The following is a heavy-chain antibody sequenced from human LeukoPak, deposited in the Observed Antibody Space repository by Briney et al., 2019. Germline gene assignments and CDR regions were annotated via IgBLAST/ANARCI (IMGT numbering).Heavy chain of an antibody. CDR3: GRDLNRSGYTREGRFDP. D-gene: IGHD3-22*01. CDR1: GGTFSSYA. V-gene: IGHV1-69*01. CDR2: IIPIFGTA. Sequence: SVKVSCKASGGTFSSYAISWVRQAPGQGLEWMGGIIPIFGTANYAQKFQGRVTITADESTSTAYMELSSLRSEDTAVYYCGRDLNRSGYTREGRFDPWGQGTLVTVSS. J-gene: IGHJ5*02.